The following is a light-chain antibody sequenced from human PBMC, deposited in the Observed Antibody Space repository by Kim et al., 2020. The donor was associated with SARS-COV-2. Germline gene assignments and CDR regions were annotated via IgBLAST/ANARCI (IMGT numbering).Light chain of an antibody. CDR3: QVWDSGSDHRV. V-gene: IGLV3-21*02. Sequence: ATGQTARVTCGGNNSGGKSVHWYQQKPGQAPVVVIYRDSDRPSGIPQRFSGSNSGNTATLTISRVEAGDEADYYCQVWDSGSDHRVFGGGTQLTVL. J-gene: IGLJ3*02. CDR2: RDS. CDR1: NSGGKS.